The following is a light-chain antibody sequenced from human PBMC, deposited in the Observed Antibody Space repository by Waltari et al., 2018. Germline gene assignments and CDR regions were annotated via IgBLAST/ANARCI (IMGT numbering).Light chain of an antibody. CDR1: NSDIGAYSD. V-gene: IGLV2-11*01. CDR2: DVT. Sequence: QTALTQPPPVSKSLGQSVTISCTGTNSDIGAYSDVSWYQQHPGAVPTLLIYDVTKRPSGVSDRFSGSKSGITASLTISGLQPEDEADYYCCSHRSGNTWIFGGGTRLTVL. J-gene: IGLJ3*02. CDR3: CSHRSGNTWI.